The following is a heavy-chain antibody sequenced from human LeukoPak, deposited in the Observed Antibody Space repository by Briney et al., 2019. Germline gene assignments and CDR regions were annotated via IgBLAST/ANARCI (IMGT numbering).Heavy chain of an antibody. CDR2: IIPILGIA. CDR3: ARELYGSGSYYTRYFDY. CDR1: GGTFSSYA. J-gene: IGHJ4*02. D-gene: IGHD3-10*01. V-gene: IGHV1-69*04. Sequence: ASVKVSCKASGGTFSSYAISWVRQAPGQGLEWMGRIIPILGIANYAQKFRGRVTITADKSTSTAYMELSSLRSEDTAVYYCARELYGSGSYYTRYFDYWGQGTLVTVSS.